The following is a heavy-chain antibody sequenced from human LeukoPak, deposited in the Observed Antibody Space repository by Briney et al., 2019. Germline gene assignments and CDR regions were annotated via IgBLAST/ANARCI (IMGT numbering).Heavy chain of an antibody. CDR1: GFTVSSNY. Sequence: PGGSLRLPCAASGFTVSSNYMSWVRQAPGKGLEWVSVIYSGGSTYYADSVKGRFTISRDNSKNTLYPQMNSLRAEDTAVYYCARSSGRYDSSGYSDYWGQGTLVTVSS. CDR2: IYSGGST. CDR3: ARSSGRYDSSGYSDY. D-gene: IGHD3-22*01. V-gene: IGHV3-53*01. J-gene: IGHJ4*02.